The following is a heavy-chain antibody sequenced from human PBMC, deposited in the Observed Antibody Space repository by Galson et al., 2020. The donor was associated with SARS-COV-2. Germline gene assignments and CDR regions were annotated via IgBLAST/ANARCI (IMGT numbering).Heavy chain of an antibody. J-gene: IGHJ5*02. D-gene: IGHD1-26*01. CDR3: AKDGGGSYYR. CDR1: GFTFSSYA. V-gene: IGHV3-23*01. CDR2: ISGSGGRK. Sequence: TGGSLRLSCAASGFTFSSYAMSWVRQAPGKGLEWVSAISGSGGRKYYADSVKGRFTISRDNSKNTLYLQMNSLRAEDTAVYYCAKDGGGSYYRWGQGTLVTVSS.